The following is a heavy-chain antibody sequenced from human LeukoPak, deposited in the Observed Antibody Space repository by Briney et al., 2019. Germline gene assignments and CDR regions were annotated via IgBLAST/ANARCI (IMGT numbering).Heavy chain of an antibody. D-gene: IGHD5-12*01. CDR1: GFTFSSYA. J-gene: IGHJ4*02. Sequence: PGGSLRLSCGASGFTFSSYAMSWVRQAPGKGLEWVSGISGSGGNTYYADSVKGRFTISRDNSKNTLYLQMNSLRAEDTAVYYCARGGGYSGYDSSLYFDYWGQGTLVTVSS. CDR3: ARGGGYSGYDSSLYFDY. CDR2: ISGSGGNT. V-gene: IGHV3-23*01.